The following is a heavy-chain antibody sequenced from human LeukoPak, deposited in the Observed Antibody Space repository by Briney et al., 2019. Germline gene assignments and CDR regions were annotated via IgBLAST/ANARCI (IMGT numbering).Heavy chain of an antibody. CDR3: AKDLADIVVVPAASHFDY. CDR1: GFTFSSYG. J-gene: IGHJ4*02. V-gene: IGHV3-30*02. D-gene: IGHD2-2*01. Sequence: GGSLRLSCAASGFTFSSYGMHWVRQAPGKGLEWVAFIRYDGSNKYYADSVKGRFTISRDNSKNTLYLQMNSLRAEDTAVYYCAKDLADIVVVPAASHFDYWGQGTLVTVSS. CDR2: IRYDGSNK.